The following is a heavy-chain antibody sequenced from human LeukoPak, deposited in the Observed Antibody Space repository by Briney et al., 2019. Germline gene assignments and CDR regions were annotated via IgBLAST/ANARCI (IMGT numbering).Heavy chain of an antibody. J-gene: IGHJ5*02. V-gene: IGHV4-38-2*01. D-gene: IGHD2-2*01. CDR2: IYHSGST. CDR1: GYSISSGYY. CDR3: ARHSVVVVPAAREGRFDP. Sequence: SETLSLTCAVSGYSISSGYYWGWIRPPPGKGLEWIGIIYHSGSTYYNPSLKSRVTISVDTSKNQFSLKLSFVTAADTAVYYCARHSVVVVPAAREGRFDPWGQGTLVTVSS.